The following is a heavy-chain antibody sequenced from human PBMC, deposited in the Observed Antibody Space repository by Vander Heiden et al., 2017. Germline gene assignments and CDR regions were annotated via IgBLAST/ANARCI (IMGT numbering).Heavy chain of an antibody. CDR1: GDSMSRTIHY. CDR3: AREIGRGNYFDYFDS. Sequence: QVQLQESGPGLVKPSQTLSLPCSVSGDSMSRTIHYWSWIRQHPGQGLEWIGSIYSSGNTYYNPALESRVTISVDTSKRQFFLTVTSVTAADTAVYYCAREIGRGNYFDYFDSWGQGTLVTVSS. CDR2: IYSSGNT. V-gene: IGHV4-31*03. J-gene: IGHJ4*02. D-gene: IGHD3-10*01.